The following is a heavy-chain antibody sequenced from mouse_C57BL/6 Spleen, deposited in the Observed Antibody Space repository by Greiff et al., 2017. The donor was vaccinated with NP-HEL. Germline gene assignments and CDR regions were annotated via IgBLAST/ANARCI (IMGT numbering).Heavy chain of an antibody. CDR1: GYAFSSSW. Sequence: QVQLQQSGPELVKPGASVKISCKASGYAFSSSWMNWVKQRPGKGLEWIGNINPSNGGTNYNEKFKSKATLTVDKSSSTAYMQLSSLTSEDSAVYYCARGDDGYSWYFDVWGTGTTVTVSS. J-gene: IGHJ1*03. CDR2: INPSNGGT. V-gene: IGHV1-53*01. CDR3: ARGDDGYSWYFDV. D-gene: IGHD2-3*01.